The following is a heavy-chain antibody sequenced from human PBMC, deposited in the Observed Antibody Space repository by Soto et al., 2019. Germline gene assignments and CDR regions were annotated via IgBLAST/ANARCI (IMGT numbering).Heavy chain of an antibody. CDR3: AEGDTAMPMAELVG. CDR1: GGTFSSYT. J-gene: IGHJ4*02. CDR2: IIPLLGIA. D-gene: IGHD5-18*01. Sequence: QVQLVQSGAEVKKPGSSVKVSCKASGGTFSSYTISWVRQAPGQGLEWMGRIIPLLGIANYAQKFQGRVTITADKSTSTAYMELSSLRSEDTAVYYCAEGDTAMPMAELVGWGQGTLVTVSS. V-gene: IGHV1-69*02.